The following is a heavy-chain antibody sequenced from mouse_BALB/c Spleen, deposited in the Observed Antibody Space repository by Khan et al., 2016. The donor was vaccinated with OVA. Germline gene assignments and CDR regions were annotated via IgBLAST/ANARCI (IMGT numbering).Heavy chain of an antibody. V-gene: IGHV5-12*02. J-gene: IGHJ3*01. CDR2: ISNGGGSS. CDR3: ARRGDVYSWFTY. CDR1: GFTFSDFY. Sequence: EVELVESGGGLVQPGGTLKLSCATSGFTFSDFYMCWVRQTPEKRLEWVAYISNGGGSSYYPDTVQGRFTISRDNAKNTLYLQMSRLTSEDTAIYYCARRGDVYSWFTYWGQGTLVTVSA. D-gene: IGHD2-3*01.